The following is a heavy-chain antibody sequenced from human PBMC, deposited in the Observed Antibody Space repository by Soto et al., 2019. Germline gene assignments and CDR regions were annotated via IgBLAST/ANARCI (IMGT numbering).Heavy chain of an antibody. D-gene: IGHD1-1*01. Sequence: QVQLVQSGAEVKKPGASVKVSCKSSGYTFSMSGISWVRQAPGQGLEWMVWISGYNGNTNYEQKCQDRVTMTTDTSTNTAYMERRSLRSDDTAVYYCAREVPRPYYYYGMDVWCQGTTVTVSS. CDR2: ISGYNGNT. V-gene: IGHV1-18*01. CDR3: AREVPRPYYYYGMDV. CDR1: GYTFSMSG. J-gene: IGHJ6*02.